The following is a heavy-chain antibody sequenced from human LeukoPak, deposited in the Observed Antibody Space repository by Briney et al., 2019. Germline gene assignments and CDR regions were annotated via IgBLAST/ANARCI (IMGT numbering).Heavy chain of an antibody. D-gene: IGHD3-10*01. CDR3: ARGGYYGSGNDFRFDP. CDR1: GGSINSYY. CDR2: IHYTGST. V-gene: IGHV4-59*01. J-gene: IGHJ5*02. Sequence: PSETLSLTCTVSGGSINSYYWSWIRQPPGKGLECIGYIHYTGSTNYNPSLKSRVTISVDTSKSQFSLKLSSVTAADTVSYYGARGGYYGSGNDFRFDPWGQGTLVTVSS.